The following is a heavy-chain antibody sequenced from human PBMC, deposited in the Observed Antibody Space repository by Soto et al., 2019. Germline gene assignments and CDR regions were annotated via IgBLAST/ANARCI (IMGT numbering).Heavy chain of an antibody. D-gene: IGHD3-3*01. V-gene: IGHV1-8*01. J-gene: IGHJ6*03. CDR2: MNPNSGNT. CDR3: ARGYYDFWSGRIYYYYMDV. Sequence: QVQLVQSGAEVKKPGASVKVSCKASGYTFTSYDINWVRQATGQGREWMGWMNPNSGNTGYAQKFQGRVTMTRNTSISTAYMELSSLRSEDTAVYYCARGYYDFWSGRIYYYYMDVWGKGTTVTVSS. CDR1: GYTFTSYD.